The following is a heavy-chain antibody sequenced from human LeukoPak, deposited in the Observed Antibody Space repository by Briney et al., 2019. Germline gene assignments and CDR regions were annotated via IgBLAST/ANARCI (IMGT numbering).Heavy chain of an antibody. V-gene: IGHV3-7*01. D-gene: IGHD3-10*01. CDR3: AKDSAFYYIDV. J-gene: IGHJ6*03. CDR1: GFTFSSYW. CDR2: IKQDGSEK. Sequence: GGSLRLSCATSGFTFSSYWMSWVRQTPGKGLEWVANIKQDGSEKYYVDSVKGRFTISRDSAKNSLYLQMNSLRAEDTAVYYCAKDSAFYYIDVWGKGTTVIISS.